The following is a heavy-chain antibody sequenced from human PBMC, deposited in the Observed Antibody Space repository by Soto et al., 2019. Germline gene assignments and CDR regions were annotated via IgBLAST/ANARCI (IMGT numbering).Heavy chain of an antibody. CDR2: INDRGSI. CDR3: ERESDDILTGPPWVWYFDL. D-gene: IGHD3-9*01. J-gene: IGHJ2*01. V-gene: IGHV4-34*01. Sequence: QVQLQQWGAGPLRPLETLSLTCGVSGGSFSGYYWAWIRQSPGKGLEWIGEINDRGSINYNPSLKSRVSISVDTSKNHYSLNLRSVTAADTAVYYCERESDDILTGPPWVWYFDLWGRGTLVTVSS. CDR1: GGSFSGYY.